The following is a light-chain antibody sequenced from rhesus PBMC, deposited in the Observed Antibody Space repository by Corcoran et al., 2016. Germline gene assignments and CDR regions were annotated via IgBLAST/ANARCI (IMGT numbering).Light chain of an antibody. Sequence: EIVMTQSPATLSLSPGERATLSCRASQSVSSSLAWYQQKPGQAPKLLIYGASSRATGIPDRFSGRGSGTEFTLTISSLEPEDVGVYYCQQDYSWPWTFGQGTKVEIK. J-gene: IGKJ1*01. V-gene: IGKV3-42*01. CDR1: QSVSSS. CDR3: QQDYSWPWT. CDR2: GAS.